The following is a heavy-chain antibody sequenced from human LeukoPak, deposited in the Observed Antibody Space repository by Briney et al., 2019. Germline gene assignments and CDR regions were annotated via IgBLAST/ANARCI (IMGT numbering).Heavy chain of an antibody. V-gene: IGHV1-69*05. Sequence: SVRVSCKASGGTFSSYAISWVRQAPGQGLEWMGGIIPIFGTANYAQKFQGRVTITTDESTSTAYMELSSLRSEDTAVYYCAREGDGYRLRPFDYWGQGTLVTVSP. CDR1: GGTFSSYA. CDR2: IIPIFGTA. CDR3: AREGDGYRLRPFDY. J-gene: IGHJ4*02. D-gene: IGHD5-24*01.